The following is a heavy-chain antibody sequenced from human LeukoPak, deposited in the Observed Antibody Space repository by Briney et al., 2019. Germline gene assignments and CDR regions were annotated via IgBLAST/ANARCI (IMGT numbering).Heavy chain of an antibody. CDR2: IYGGGRT. Sequence: GGSLRLSCAASGFTVSSSFMSWVRQAPGKGLEWASVIYGGGRTYYTDSVKGRFTIARDNSESTLYLQMNSLRAEDSAVYYCARGRGDSNGYVDYWGQGTLVTVSS. CDR1: GFTVSSSF. V-gene: IGHV3-66*01. CDR3: ARGRGDSNGYVDY. D-gene: IGHD5-18*01. J-gene: IGHJ4*02.